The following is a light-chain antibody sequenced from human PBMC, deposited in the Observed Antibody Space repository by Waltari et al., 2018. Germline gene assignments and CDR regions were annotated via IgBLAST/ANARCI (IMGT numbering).Light chain of an antibody. V-gene: IGKV3-20*01. Sequence: EIVLTQSPDTLSLSPGERATLPCRASQSIGRYLVWYQQKPGQAPRLLIYGASTRASGIPDRFSSSGSGTDFSLTISRLEPEDFAVYHCQKHDRLPATFGQGTKVEIK. CDR2: GAS. CDR3: QKHDRLPAT. J-gene: IGKJ1*01. CDR1: QSIGRY.